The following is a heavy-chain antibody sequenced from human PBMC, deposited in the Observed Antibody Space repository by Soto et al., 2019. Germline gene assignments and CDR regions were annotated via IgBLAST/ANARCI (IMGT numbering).Heavy chain of an antibody. D-gene: IGHD3-3*01. V-gene: IGHV3-33*01. CDR3: ARDHPSGFLEWLPLGCGREV. CDR2: IWYDGSNK. J-gene: IGHJ6*02. CDR1: GFTFSSYG. Sequence: AGSLSLSCAASGFTFSSYGMHWVRQAPGKGLEWVAVIWYDGSNKYYADSVKGRFTISRDNSKNTLYLQMNSMRAEDTAVYYCARDHPSGFLEWLPLGCGREVGGQRNTVNVS.